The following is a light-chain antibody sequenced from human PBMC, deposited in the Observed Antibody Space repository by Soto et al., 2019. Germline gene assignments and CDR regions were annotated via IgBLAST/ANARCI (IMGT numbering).Light chain of an antibody. CDR3: QQYNSYSRGT. CDR1: QSISSW. J-gene: IGKJ2*01. Sequence: DIQMTQSPSTLSASVGDRVTITCRASQSISSWLSWYQQKPGKAPKLLIYDASSLESGVPSRFSGSGSGTEFTLTISSLQPDDVATYYCQQYNSYSRGTFGQGTKLEIK. V-gene: IGKV1-5*01. CDR2: DAS.